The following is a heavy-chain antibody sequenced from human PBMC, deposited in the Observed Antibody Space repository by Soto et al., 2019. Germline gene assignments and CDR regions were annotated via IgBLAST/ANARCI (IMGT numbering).Heavy chain of an antibody. CDR2: IIPIFGTA. D-gene: IGHD6-13*01. J-gene: IGHJ5*02. CDR3: ARSSWGASSTSWYLWFDP. Sequence: SVKVSCKASGGTFSSYAISWVRQAPGQGLEWMGGIIPIFGTANYAQKFQGRVTITADKSTSTAYMELSSLRSEDTAVYYCARSSWGASSTSWYLWFDPWGQGTLVTVSS. CDR1: GGTFSSYA. V-gene: IGHV1-69*06.